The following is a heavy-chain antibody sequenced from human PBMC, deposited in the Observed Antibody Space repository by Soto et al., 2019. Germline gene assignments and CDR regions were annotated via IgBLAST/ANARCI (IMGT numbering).Heavy chain of an antibody. V-gene: IGHV3-48*02. CDR3: ATPVVRFLEWTTDY. CDR1: GFTFSSYS. D-gene: IGHD3-3*01. J-gene: IGHJ4*02. Sequence: GGSLRLSCAASGFTFSSYSMNWVRQAPGKGLEWISYITNGGTTIYYADSVKGRFTISRDNAKNSLYLHMNSLRDDDTAVYYCATPVVRFLEWTTDYWGQGTRVTVSS. CDR2: ITNGGTTI.